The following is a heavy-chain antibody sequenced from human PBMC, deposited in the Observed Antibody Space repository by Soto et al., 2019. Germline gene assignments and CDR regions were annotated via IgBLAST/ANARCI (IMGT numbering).Heavy chain of an antibody. CDR1: GGSISGSY. V-gene: IGHV4-59*01. CDR2: VYYTGST. CDR3: ARSVAVPGAHIDY. Sequence: XETLSLTCSVSGGSISGSYWSGMRQSPGKGLEWLGYVYYTGSTNYSPSLRSRVSISVDTSKNEFSLRLSSVTAADTAVYFCARSVAVPGAHIDYWGQGTQVTVSS. D-gene: IGHD6-19*01. J-gene: IGHJ4*02.